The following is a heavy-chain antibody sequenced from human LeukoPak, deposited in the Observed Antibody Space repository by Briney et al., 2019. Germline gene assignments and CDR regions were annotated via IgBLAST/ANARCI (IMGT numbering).Heavy chain of an antibody. CDR2: IRKDGSDI. V-gene: IGHV3-7*01. Sequence: GGSLRLSCAASGFTFSTYALSWVRQAPGKGLEWVANIRKDGSDIHYVDSVKGRFTISRDNAKNSLYLQMSSLRAEDTAVYYCSRSPMTTVTNDAFDIWGQGTVVIVSS. CDR1: GFTFSTYA. D-gene: IGHD4-17*01. CDR3: SRSPMTTVTNDAFDI. J-gene: IGHJ3*02.